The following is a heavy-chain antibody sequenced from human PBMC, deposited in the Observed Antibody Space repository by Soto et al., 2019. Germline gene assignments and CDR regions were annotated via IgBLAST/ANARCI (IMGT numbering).Heavy chain of an antibody. V-gene: IGHV5-51*03. CDR3: ARPTYCSSTHCSPFDY. D-gene: IGHD2-2*01. Sequence: PGESLKISCKTSGYTFTTYWVGWVRQRPGEGLEWMGIIYPDDSDTRYSPSFQGQVTISADKSISTAYLQWSSLEASDTAMYYCARPTYCSSTHCSPFDYWGQGTLVTVSS. J-gene: IGHJ4*02. CDR2: IYPDDSDT. CDR1: GYTFTTYW.